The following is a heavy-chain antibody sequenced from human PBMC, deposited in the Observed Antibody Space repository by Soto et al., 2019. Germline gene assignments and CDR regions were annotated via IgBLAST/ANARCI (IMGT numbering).Heavy chain of an antibody. CDR2: INHSGST. CDR3: ARGLGGYDKDYYYYYGMDV. D-gene: IGHD5-12*01. J-gene: IGHJ6*02. Sequence: SETLSLTCAVYGGSFSGYYWSWIRQPPGKGLEWIGEINHSGSTNYNPSLKSRVTISVDTSKNQFSLKLSSVTAADTAVYYCARGLGGYDKDYYYYYGMDVWGQGTTVTVSS. CDR1: GGSFSGYY. V-gene: IGHV4-34*01.